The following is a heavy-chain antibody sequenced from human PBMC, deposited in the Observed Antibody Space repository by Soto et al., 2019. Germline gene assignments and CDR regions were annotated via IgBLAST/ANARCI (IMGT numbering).Heavy chain of an antibody. V-gene: IGHV1-3*01. D-gene: IGHD3-22*01. CDR3: ARDERGHSSGYTNWFDP. J-gene: IGHJ5*02. CDR2: INAGNGNT. Sequence: GASVKVSCKASGYTFTSYAMHWVRQAPGQRLEWMGWINAGNGNTKYSQKFQGRVTITRDTSASTAYMELSSLRSEDTAVFFCARDERGHSSGYTNWFDPWGQGTLVTVSS. CDR1: GYTFTSYA.